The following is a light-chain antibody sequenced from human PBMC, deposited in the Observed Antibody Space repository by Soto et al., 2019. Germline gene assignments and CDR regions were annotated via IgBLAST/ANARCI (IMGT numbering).Light chain of an antibody. CDR2: ATS. CDR1: QSVRSSD. V-gene: IGKV3-20*01. Sequence: PGERATLSCRASQSVRSSDLAWFQQKPGQAPRLLIYATSSRATDIPDKFSGSGSGTDFTLTISRLEPEDFAVYYCQQYETTPRTFGQGTKVEIK. J-gene: IGKJ1*01. CDR3: QQYETTPRT.